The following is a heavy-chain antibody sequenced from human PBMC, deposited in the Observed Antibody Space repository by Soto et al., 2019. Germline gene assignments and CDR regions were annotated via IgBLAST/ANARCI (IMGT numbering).Heavy chain of an antibody. Sequence: QVQLVESGGGVVQPGRSLRLSCAASGFTFSSYGMHWVRQAPGKGLEWVAVIWYDGSNNYYADSVKGRFTISRDNSKNTLYLQMNSLRAEDTAVYYCAREKNHAFDIWGQGTMVTVSS. J-gene: IGHJ3*02. CDR1: GFTFSSYG. CDR3: AREKNHAFDI. V-gene: IGHV3-33*01. CDR2: IWYDGSNN.